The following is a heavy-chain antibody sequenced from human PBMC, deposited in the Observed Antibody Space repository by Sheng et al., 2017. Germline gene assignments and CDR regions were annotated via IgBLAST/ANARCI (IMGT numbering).Heavy chain of an antibody. Sequence: QVQLQESGPRLVKPSETLSLTCTVSGYSINSGDYWGWIRQPPGKGLEWVATIYHSGTTYYNPSLRSRITMSIDTSKNKLSLKVRFVTAADTAVYYCVRARRGAGTSTYYYYYMDVWGQGTTVTVSS. CDR3: VRARRGAGTSTYYYYYMDV. CDR2: IYHSGTT. CDR1: GYSINSGDY. D-gene: IGHD1-1*01. V-gene: IGHV4-38-2*02. J-gene: IGHJ6*03.